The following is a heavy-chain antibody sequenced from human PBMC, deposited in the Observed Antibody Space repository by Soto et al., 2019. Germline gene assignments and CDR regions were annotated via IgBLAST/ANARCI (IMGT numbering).Heavy chain of an antibody. CDR2: VNPNSGNT. CDR3: ARENGNYNWFDP. V-gene: IGHV1-8*01. D-gene: IGHD4-17*01. J-gene: IGHJ5*02. Sequence: ASVKVSCKASGYTFTSYDINWVRQATGQGLEWMGWVNPNSGNTGYAQKLQGRVTMTTDTSTSTAYMELRSLRSDDTAVYYCARENGNYNWFDPWGQGTLVTVSS. CDR1: GYTFTSYD.